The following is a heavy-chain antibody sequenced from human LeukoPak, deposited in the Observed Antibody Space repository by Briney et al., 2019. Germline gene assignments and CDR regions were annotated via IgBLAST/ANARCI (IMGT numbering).Heavy chain of an antibody. D-gene: IGHD2-2*01. CDR2: ISWNSGSI. V-gene: IGHV3-9*01. CDR1: GFTFDDYA. Sequence: PGRSLRLSCAASGFTFDDYAMHWVRQAPGKGLEWVSGISWNSGSIGYADSVKGRLTISRDNAKNSLYLQMNSLRAEDTALYYCAKGYCSSTSCWGWFDPWGQGTLVTVSS. J-gene: IGHJ5*02. CDR3: AKGYCSSTSCWGWFDP.